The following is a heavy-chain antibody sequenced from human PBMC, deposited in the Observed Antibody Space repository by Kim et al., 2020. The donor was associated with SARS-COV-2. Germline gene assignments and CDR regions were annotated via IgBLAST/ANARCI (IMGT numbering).Heavy chain of an antibody. CDR2: VTGNGKST. D-gene: IGHD2-8*01. CDR3: AKGAESNGREGEH. Sequence: GGSLRLSCAVSGFTFKNHAMSWARQAPEKGLEWVSTVTGNGKSTYYADSVKGRFTISRDNAKNTLFLQMNSLRAEDTAVYYCAKGAESNGREGEHWGQGTPVTVAS. CDR1: GFTFKNHA. V-gene: IGHV3-23*01. J-gene: IGHJ1*01.